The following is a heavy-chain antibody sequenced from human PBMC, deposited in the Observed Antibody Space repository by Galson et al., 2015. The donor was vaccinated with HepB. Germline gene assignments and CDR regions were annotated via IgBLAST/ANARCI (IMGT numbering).Heavy chain of an antibody. CDR3: ARPTPGATKGHDAFDI. CDR1: GYTFTSYA. V-gene: IGHV1-3*01. Sequence: SVKVSCKASGYTFTSYAMHWVRQAPGQRLEWMGWINAGNGNTKYSQKFQGRVTITRDTSASTAYMELSSLRSEDTAVYYWARPTPGATKGHDAFDIWGQGTMVTVSS. D-gene: IGHD1-26*01. J-gene: IGHJ3*02. CDR2: INAGNGNT.